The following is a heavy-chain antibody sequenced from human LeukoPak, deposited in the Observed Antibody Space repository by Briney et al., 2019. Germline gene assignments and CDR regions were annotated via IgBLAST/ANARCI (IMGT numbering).Heavy chain of an antibody. J-gene: IGHJ4*02. CDR3: ARLEVEMATVYFDY. D-gene: IGHD5-24*01. CDR1: GYSFTSYW. CDR2: MYPGDSDT. V-gene: IGHV5-51*01. Sequence: GESLKISCKGSGYSFTSYWIGWVRPMPGKGLEWMGIMYPGDSDTRYSPSFQGQVTISADKSISTAYLQWSSLRASDTAMYYCARLEVEMATVYFDYWGQGILVTVSS.